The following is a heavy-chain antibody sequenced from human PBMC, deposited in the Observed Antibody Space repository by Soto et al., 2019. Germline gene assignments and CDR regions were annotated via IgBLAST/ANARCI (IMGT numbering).Heavy chain of an antibody. D-gene: IGHD2-15*01. CDR2: IIPIFGTA. Sequence: ASVKVSCKASGGTFSSYAINWVRQAPGQGLEWMGGIIPIFGTANYAQKFQGRVTITADESTSTAYMELSSLRSEDTAVYYCARDRGGLYCSGGSCSMFDYWGQGTLVTVSS. CDR3: ARDRGGLYCSGGSCSMFDY. V-gene: IGHV1-69*13. CDR1: GGTFSSYA. J-gene: IGHJ4*02.